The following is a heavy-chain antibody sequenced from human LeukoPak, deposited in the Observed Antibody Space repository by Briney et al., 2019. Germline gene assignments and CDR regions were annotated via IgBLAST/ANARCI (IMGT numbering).Heavy chain of an antibody. CDR3: ARVRYYYGSGSLDY. J-gene: IGHJ4*02. V-gene: IGHV1-18*01. D-gene: IGHD3-10*01. CDR2: ISAYNGNT. CDR1: GYTFTSYG. Sequence: ASVKVSCKASGYTFTSYGISWVRQAPGQGLEWMGWISAYNGNTNYAQKLQGRVTMTTDTSTSTAYMELRSLRSDDTAVYYCARVRYYYGSGSLDYWGQGTLVTVPS.